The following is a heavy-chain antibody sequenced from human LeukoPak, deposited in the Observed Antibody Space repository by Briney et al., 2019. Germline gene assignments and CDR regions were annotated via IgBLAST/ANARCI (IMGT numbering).Heavy chain of an antibody. Sequence: SGPTLVNPTQTLTLTCTFSGFSLSTSGVGVGWIRQPPGKALEWLALIYWNDDKRYSPSLKSRLTITKDTSKNQVVLTMTNMDPVDTATYYCAHSSLAYYDFWSGTKGGYFDYWGQGTLVTVSS. CDR2: IYWNDDK. CDR1: GFSLSTSGVG. CDR3: AHSSLAYYDFWSGTKGGYFDY. D-gene: IGHD3-3*01. V-gene: IGHV2-5*01. J-gene: IGHJ4*02.